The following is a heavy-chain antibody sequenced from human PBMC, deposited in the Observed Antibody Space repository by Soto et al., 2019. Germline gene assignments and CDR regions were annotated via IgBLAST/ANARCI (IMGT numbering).Heavy chain of an antibody. CDR1: GGSISSYY. J-gene: IGHJ6*02. CDR2: IYYSGST. CDR3: TGSGCYPTAGDGMDV. D-gene: IGHD1-26*01. Sequence: QVQLQESGPGLVKPSETLSLTCTVSGGSISSYYWSWIRQPPGKGLEWIGYIYYSGSTNYNSSLKSRVTISLDTSRNQFSLKLSSVTAADPAVYYCTGSGCYPTAGDGMDVWGQGTTVTVSS. V-gene: IGHV4-59*01.